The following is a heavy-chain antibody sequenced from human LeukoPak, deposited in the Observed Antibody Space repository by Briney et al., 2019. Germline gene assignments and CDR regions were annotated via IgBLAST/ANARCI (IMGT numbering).Heavy chain of an antibody. CDR1: GYTFTGYY. CDR2: INPNSGGT. D-gene: IGHD2-2*01. J-gene: IGHJ5*02. Sequence: ASVKVSCKASGYTFTGYYMHWVRQGPGQGLEWMGWINPNSGGTNYAQKFQGRVTMTRDTSIGTAYMELSRLRSDDTAVYYCAREIVVVPAAKNFYNWFDPWGQGTLVTVSS. V-gene: IGHV1-2*02. CDR3: AREIVVVPAAKNFYNWFDP.